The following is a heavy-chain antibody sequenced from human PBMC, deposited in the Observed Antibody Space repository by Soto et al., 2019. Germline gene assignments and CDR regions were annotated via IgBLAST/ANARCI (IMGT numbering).Heavy chain of an antibody. V-gene: IGHV3-72*01. CDR1: GFTFSDHY. CDR3: ARGYSYTQPVFDY. CDR2: MKNKANSYTI. J-gene: IGHJ4*02. D-gene: IGHD5-18*01. Sequence: PGGSLRLSCAASGFTFSDHYMDWVRQAPGKGLEWVGRMKNKANSYTIVYAASVKGRFTISRDDSKNSLYLQMNSLRAEDTAVYYCARGYSYTQPVFDYWGLGTLVTVSS.